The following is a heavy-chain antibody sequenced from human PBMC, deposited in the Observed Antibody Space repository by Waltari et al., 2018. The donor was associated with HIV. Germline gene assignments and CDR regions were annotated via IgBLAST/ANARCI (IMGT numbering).Heavy chain of an antibody. J-gene: IGHJ6*02. Sequence: QVQLQESGPGLVKTSETLSLTCSVSGGSIRDHYLSWIRQSPGTGLEWIGYIYQNGNTNYNSSLKSRVTMSVASSKNQFSLKLTSVTAADTAIYYCARGPIMTAGNFYNGFDVWGRGTTVTVSS. V-gene: IGHV4-59*11. CDR1: GGSIRDHY. CDR2: IYQNGNT. CDR3: ARGPIMTAGNFYNGFDV. D-gene: IGHD2-21*02.